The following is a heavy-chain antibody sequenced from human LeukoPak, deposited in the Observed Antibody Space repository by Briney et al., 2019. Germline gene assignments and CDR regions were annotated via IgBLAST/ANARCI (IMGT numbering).Heavy chain of an antibody. V-gene: IGHV4-59*01. CDR1: GGSISSYY. J-gene: IGHJ4*02. D-gene: IGHD2-21*01. CDR3: ARDRYFDFGGSFDY. Sequence: SETLSLTCTVSGGSISSYYWSWIRQPPGKGLEWIGYIYYSGSTNYNPSLKSRVTISVDTSKNQFSLKLSSVTAADTAVYYCARDRYFDFGGSFDYLGQGTLVTVSS. CDR2: IYYSGST.